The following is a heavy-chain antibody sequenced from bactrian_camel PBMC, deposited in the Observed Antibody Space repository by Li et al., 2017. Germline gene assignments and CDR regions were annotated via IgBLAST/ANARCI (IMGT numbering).Heavy chain of an antibody. CDR1: GYRYNRNC. Sequence: DVQLVESGGGSVQAGGSLRLACSASGYRYNRNCMAWFRQAPGKEREGVARIATGSGDTYYADPVKGRFTISQDNAKNTVYLQMNSLKPEDTAMYYCAARGPYCYTKLSVRDFTYWCQGTQVTFS. CDR3: AARGPYCYTKLSVRDFTY. D-gene: IGHD2*01. V-gene: IGHV3S40*01. J-gene: IGHJ6*01. CDR2: IATGSGDT.